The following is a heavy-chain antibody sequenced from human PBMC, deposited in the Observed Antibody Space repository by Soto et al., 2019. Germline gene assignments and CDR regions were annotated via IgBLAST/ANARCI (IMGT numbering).Heavy chain of an antibody. J-gene: IGHJ3*01. CDR1: GYTFTRNC. Sequence: PGESLKISCKGSGYTFTRNCIGWVRQMPGKGLEWMGIIFPIDSDTRYSPSSQGQVTISADNSISTAYLQWSSLKASDTAIYYCATPGGRDFNAFDVWGQGTMVTVSS. CDR2: IFPIDSDT. V-gene: IGHV5-51*01. CDR3: ATPGGRDFNAFDV. D-gene: IGHD2-21*02.